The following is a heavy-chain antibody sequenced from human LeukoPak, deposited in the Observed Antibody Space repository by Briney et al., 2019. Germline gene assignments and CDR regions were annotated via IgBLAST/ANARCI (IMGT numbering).Heavy chain of an antibody. V-gene: IGHV1-18*01. CDR2: ISAYNGNT. CDR3: ARDPQKMVYYYYGMDV. J-gene: IGHJ6*02. Sequence: GASVKVSCKASGYTFTSYGISWVQQAPGQGLEWMGWISAYNGNTNYAQKLQGRVTMTTDTSTSTAYMELRSLRSDDTAVYYCARDPQKMVYYYYGMDVWGQGTTVTVSS. CDR1: GYTFTSYG. D-gene: IGHD5-24*01.